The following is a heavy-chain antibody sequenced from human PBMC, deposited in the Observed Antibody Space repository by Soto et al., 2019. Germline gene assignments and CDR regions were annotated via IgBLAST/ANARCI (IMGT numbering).Heavy chain of an antibody. CDR1: GGSISSYY. CDR3: AIYSNYDYYYYMDV. D-gene: IGHD4-4*01. CDR2: IYYSGST. Sequence: SETLSLTCTVSGGSISSYYWSWIRQPPGKGLEWIGYIYYSGSTNYNPSLKSRVTISVDTSKNQFSLKLSSVTAADTAVYYCAIYSNYDYYYYMDVWGKGTTVTVSS. J-gene: IGHJ6*03. V-gene: IGHV4-59*01.